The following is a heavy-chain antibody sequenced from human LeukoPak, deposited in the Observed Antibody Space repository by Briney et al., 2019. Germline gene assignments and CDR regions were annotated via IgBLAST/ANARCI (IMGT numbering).Heavy chain of an antibody. CDR1: GGSVSGYY. V-gene: IGHV4-59*02. CDR2: IFYSGST. CDR3: ARVATASNWFDP. J-gene: IGHJ5*02. D-gene: IGHD1-26*01. Sequence: SETLSLTCTVSGGSVSGYYWSWIRQPPGKGLEWIGYIFYSGSTNYNPSLKSRVSISVDTSKNQFSLKLSSVTAADTAVYYCARVATASNWFDPWGQGTLVTVSS.